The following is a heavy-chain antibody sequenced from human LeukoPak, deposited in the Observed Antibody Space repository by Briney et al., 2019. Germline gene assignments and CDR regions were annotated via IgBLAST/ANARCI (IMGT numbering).Heavy chain of an antibody. V-gene: IGHV4-30-4*08. CDR2: IYYSGST. D-gene: IGHD3-3*01. Sequence: SETLSLTCTVSGGSISSGDYYWSWIRQPPGKGLEWIGYIYYSGSTYYNPSLKSRVTISVDTSKNQFSLKLSSVTAADTAVYYRARDQGYYDFWSGYSHGAFDIWGQGTMVTVSS. J-gene: IGHJ3*02. CDR1: GGSISSGDYY. CDR3: ARDQGYYDFWSGYSHGAFDI.